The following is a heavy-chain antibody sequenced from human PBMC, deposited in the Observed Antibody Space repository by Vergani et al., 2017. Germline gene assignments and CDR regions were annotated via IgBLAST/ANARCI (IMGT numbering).Heavy chain of an antibody. CDR3: ASAYGRYNWFDY. CDR1: GFTFQAFA. J-gene: IGHJ5*01. CDR2: ISASGAPT. D-gene: IGHD3-10*01. Sequence: GQVEESGGGLVQPGGSLTLSFTASGFTFQAFAFHWVRQVSGKGLEWVSGISASGAPTYYADSVKGRVTNSRDNSKKTIYLQMNSLRVEDAAVYYFASAYGRYNWFDYWGQRTLVTVSS. V-gene: IGHV3-23*04.